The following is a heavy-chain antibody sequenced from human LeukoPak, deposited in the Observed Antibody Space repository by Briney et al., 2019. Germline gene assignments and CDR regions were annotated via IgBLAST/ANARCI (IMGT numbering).Heavy chain of an antibody. CDR3: ARGRRIGYCSSTSCPYYFDY. D-gene: IGHD2-2*01. CDR1: GGTFSSHA. Sequence: SVKVSCKASGGTFSSHAISWVRQAPGQGLEWMGGIIPIFGTASYAQKFQGRVTITADESTSTAYMGLSSLRSEDTAVYYCARGRRIGYCSSTSCPYYFDYWGQGTLVTVSS. CDR2: IIPIFGTA. V-gene: IGHV1-69*01. J-gene: IGHJ4*02.